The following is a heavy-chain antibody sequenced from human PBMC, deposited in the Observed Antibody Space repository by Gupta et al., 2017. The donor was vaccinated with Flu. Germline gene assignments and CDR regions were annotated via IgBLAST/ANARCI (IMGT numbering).Heavy chain of an antibody. J-gene: IGHJ4*02. D-gene: IGHD2-15*01. Sequence: VQLVESGGGLVKPGGSMRLPCAASGFTFSVHYLSWIPQSPGKGLGWVTDISSSGSTIYYADSVKGRFTITRENAKNSLYLEMNRQRAEDTAVYCCGTDGGCSGGSSYSRRPRPQIDYWDQGTLVTVSS. CDR3: GTDGGCSGGSSYSRRPRPQIDY. V-gene: IGHV3-11*01. CDR2: ISSSGSTI. CDR1: GFTFSVHY.